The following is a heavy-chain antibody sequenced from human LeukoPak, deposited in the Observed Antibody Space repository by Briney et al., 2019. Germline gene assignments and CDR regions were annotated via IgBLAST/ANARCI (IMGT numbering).Heavy chain of an antibody. D-gene: IGHD3-3*01. V-gene: IGHV3-23*01. CDR3: ASSYYDFWSGYSYYFDY. Sequence: GGSLRLSCAASGFTFSSCGMSWVRQAPGKGLEWVSALSDSGGSTFYADSVKGRFTISRDNAKNSLYLQMNSLRAEDTAVYYCASSYYDFWSGYSYYFDYWGQGTLVTVSS. CDR2: LSDSGGST. CDR1: GFTFSSCG. J-gene: IGHJ4*02.